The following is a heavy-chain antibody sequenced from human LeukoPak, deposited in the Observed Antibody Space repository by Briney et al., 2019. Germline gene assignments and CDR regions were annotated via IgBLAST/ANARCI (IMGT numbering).Heavy chain of an antibody. Sequence: SQTLSLTCTVSGGSISSGGYYWSWIRQHPGKGLEWIGYIYYSGSTYYNPSLKSRVTISVDTSKNQFSLKLSSVTAADTAVYYCARDQYYYGSGSYFPPSWYFDPWGRGTLVTVSS. CDR2: IYYSGST. J-gene: IGHJ2*01. CDR3: ARDQYYYGSGSYFPPSWYFDP. D-gene: IGHD3-10*01. CDR1: GGSISSGGYY. V-gene: IGHV4-31*03.